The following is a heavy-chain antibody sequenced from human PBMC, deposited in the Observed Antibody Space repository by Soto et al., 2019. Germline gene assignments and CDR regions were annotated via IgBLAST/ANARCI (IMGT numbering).Heavy chain of an antibody. CDR2: MGYNGYT. J-gene: IGHJ4*02. CDR3: ARHNNGWLDFDY. Sequence: SETLSLTCTISGGPMSNYYCSWFRQPPGQGLEWIGYMGYNGYTSYNPSLRSRITINADTSKNQFSLQLNSVTPEDTAVYYCARHNNGWLDFDYWGQGTLVTVSS. V-gene: IGHV4-59*08. CDR1: GGPMSNYY. D-gene: IGHD6-19*01.